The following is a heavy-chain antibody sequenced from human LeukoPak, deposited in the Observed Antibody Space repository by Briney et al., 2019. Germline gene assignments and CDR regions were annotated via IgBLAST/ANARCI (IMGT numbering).Heavy chain of an antibody. CDR2: FFPGDSDT. J-gene: IGHJ4*02. CDR1: GYSFTNYW. V-gene: IGHV5-51*01. CDR3: ARQSAYSSGWHD. Sequence: GESLKISCKGSGYSFTNYWIGWVRQMPGKGLEWMGLFFPGDSDTRYSPSFQDQITISVDTSINTAYLQWSSLKASDTAMYYCARQSAYSSGWHDWGQGTLVTVSS. D-gene: IGHD6-19*01.